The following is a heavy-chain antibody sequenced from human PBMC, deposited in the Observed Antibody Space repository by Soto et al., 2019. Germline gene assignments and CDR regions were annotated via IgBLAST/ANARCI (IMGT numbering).Heavy chain of an antibody. V-gene: IGHV3-30-3*01. CDR3: ARDSSLLLNPEIRIHSSWYDNNWFDP. Sequence: GGSLRLSCAASGFTFSSYAMHWVRQAPGKGLEWVAVISYDGSNKYYADSVKGRFTISRDNSKNTLYLQMNSLRAEDTAVYYCARDSSLLLNPEIRIHSSWYDNNWFDPWGQGTLVTVSS. CDR2: ISYDGSNK. J-gene: IGHJ5*02. D-gene: IGHD6-13*01. CDR1: GFTFSSYA.